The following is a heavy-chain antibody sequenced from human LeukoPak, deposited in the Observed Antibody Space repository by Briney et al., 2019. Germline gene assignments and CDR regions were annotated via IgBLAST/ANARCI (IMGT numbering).Heavy chain of an antibody. D-gene: IGHD6-19*01. CDR1: GGSISSGDYY. CDR3: AGLIVAGLVDDTFDI. CDR2: IYYSGST. V-gene: IGHV4-30-4*01. Sequence: PSQTLSLTCTVSGGSISSGDYYWSWIRQPPGKGLEWIGYIYYSGSTNYNPSLKSRVIISADTSKNQFSLKLSSVTAADTAVYYCAGLIVAGLVDDTFDIWGQGTMVAVSS. J-gene: IGHJ3*02.